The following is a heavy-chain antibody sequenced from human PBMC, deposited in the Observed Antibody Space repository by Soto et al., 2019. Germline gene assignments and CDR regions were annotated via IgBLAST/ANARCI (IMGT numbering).Heavy chain of an antibody. CDR2: IYPGDSDT. CDR3: AREEGAPVLFYYGMDV. Sequence: GESLKISCKGSGYNFTKYWIGWVRQMPGKGLEWMGIIYPGDSDTRYSPSFQGQVTISADKSISAAYLQWSSLKASDTAMYYCAREEGAPVLFYYGMDVWGQGSRVTVSS. D-gene: IGHD1-26*01. CDR1: GYNFTKYW. V-gene: IGHV5-51*01. J-gene: IGHJ6*02.